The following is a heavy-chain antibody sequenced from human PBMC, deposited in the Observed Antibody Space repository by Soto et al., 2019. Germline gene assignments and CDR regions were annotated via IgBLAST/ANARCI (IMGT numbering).Heavy chain of an antibody. CDR1: GFTFSSYG. CDR2: IWYDGSNK. CDR3: AREPPRVRGVIINYYYGMGV. J-gene: IGHJ6*02. V-gene: IGHV3-33*01. Sequence: QVQLVESGGGVVKPGRSLRLSCAASGFTFSSYGMHWVRQAPGKGLEWVAVIWYDGSNKYYADSVKGRFTISRDNSKNTLNLQMNSLRAEDTAVYYRAREPPRVRGVIINYYYGMGVWGQGTPVTVS. D-gene: IGHD3-10*01.